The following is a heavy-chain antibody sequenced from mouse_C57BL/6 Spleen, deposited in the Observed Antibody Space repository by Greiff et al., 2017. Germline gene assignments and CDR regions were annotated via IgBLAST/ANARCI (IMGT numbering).Heavy chain of an antibody. CDR2: IDPSSGGT. CDR1: GYTFTSYW. CDR3: ARGSSSAWFAY. J-gene: IGHJ3*01. V-gene: IGHV1-72*01. Sequence: QVQLQQPGAELVKPGASVKLSCKASGYTFTSYWMHWVKQRPGRGLEWIGRIDPSSGGTKYNEKFKSKATLTVDKPSSTAYMQLSSLTSEDSAVYYCARGSSSAWFAYWGQGTPVTVSA. D-gene: IGHD1-3*01.